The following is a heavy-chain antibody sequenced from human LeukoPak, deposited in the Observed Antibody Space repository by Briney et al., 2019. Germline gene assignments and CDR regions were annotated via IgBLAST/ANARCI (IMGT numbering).Heavy chain of an antibody. CDR2: ISSTVRSTSTT. D-gene: IGHD1-14*01. CDR3: ARRRISYFDY. V-gene: IGHV3-48*01. Sequence: PGGSLRLSCAASGFTFSSYSFYWVRQAPGKGLEWLGYISSTVRSTSTTYYADSVKGRFTISRDNAKNSLYLHMNSLTAADTGVYYCARRRISYFDYWGQGTLVTVSS. CDR1: GFTFSSYS. J-gene: IGHJ4*02.